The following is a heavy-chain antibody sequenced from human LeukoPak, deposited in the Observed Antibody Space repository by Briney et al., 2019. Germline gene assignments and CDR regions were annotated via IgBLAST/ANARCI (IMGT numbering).Heavy chain of an antibody. V-gene: IGHV1-2*02. J-gene: IGHJ4*02. CDR2: INPNSGGT. Sequence: ASVKVSCKASGYTFSGYYLHWVRQAPGQGLEWMGWINPNSGGTYYAQNFQGRVTVTRDTSISTAYMELSRLRSDDTAVYYCARGGYSGTEKPNDYWGQGTLVTVSS. CDR3: ARGGYSGTEKPNDY. D-gene: IGHD1-26*01. CDR1: GYTFSGYY.